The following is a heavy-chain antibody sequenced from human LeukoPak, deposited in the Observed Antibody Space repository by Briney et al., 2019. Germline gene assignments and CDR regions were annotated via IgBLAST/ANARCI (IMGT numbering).Heavy chain of an antibody. V-gene: IGHV3-9*01. Sequence: PGGSLRLSCAASGFTFDDYAMHWVRQAPGKGLEWVSGISWNGGSIGYADSVKGRFTISRDNAKNSLYLQMNSLRAEDTALYYCAKDGYYYDSSGYYDYWGQGTLVTVSS. D-gene: IGHD3-22*01. CDR2: ISWNGGSI. J-gene: IGHJ4*02. CDR3: AKDGYYYDSSGYYDY. CDR1: GFTFDDYA.